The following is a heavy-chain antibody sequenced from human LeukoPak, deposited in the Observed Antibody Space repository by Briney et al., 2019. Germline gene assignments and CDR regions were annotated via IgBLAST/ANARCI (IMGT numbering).Heavy chain of an antibody. CDR2: IYYSGST. J-gene: IGHJ4*02. Sequence: SETLSLTCTVSGGSISSGGYYWSWIRQHPGKGLEWIGSIYYSGSTYYNPSLKSRVTISVDTSKNQFSLKLSSVTAADTAVYYCARHNRDQFDYWGQGTLVTVSS. CDR1: GGSISSGGYY. V-gene: IGHV4-39*01. D-gene: IGHD3-10*01. CDR3: ARHNRDQFDY.